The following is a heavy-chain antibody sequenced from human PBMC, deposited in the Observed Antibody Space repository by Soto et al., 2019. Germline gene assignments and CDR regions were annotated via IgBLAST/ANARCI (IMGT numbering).Heavy chain of an antibody. CDR3: ARKVLGSTSRPDWWYFDL. CDR1: GFTFINYA. Sequence: VPLLESGGGLVQPGGPLRLSCVGSGFTFINYAMNWVRQTPGKGLEWVSTISGGGDRAFDADTVKGRFTISRDNSKNTVNLQMNSLRADDTAVYYCARKVLGSTSRPDWWYFDLWGRGTLVTVSS. J-gene: IGHJ2*01. D-gene: IGHD2-2*01. V-gene: IGHV3-23*01. CDR2: ISGGGDRA.